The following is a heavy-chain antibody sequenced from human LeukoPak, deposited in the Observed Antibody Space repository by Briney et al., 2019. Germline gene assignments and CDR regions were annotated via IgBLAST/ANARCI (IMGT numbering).Heavy chain of an antibody. V-gene: IGHV1-24*01. Sequence: GASVKVSCKVSGYTLTELSLHWVRQAPGKGLEWMGRFDPEDGETIYAQKFQGRVTMTRDTSTSTVYMELSSLRSEDTAVYYCARDREQWLADYWGQGTLVTVSS. D-gene: IGHD6-19*01. CDR2: FDPEDGET. J-gene: IGHJ4*02. CDR1: GYTLTELS. CDR3: ARDREQWLADY.